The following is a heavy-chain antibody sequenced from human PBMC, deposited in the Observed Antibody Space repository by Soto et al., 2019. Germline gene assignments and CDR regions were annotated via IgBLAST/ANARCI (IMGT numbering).Heavy chain of an antibody. CDR3: AKGQGVRGVIITPDY. CDR2: ISYDGSNK. CDR1: GFTFSSYG. D-gene: IGHD3-10*01. Sequence: QVQLVESGGGVVQPGRSLRLSCAASGFTFSSYGMHWVRQAPGKGLEWVAVISYDGSNKYYADSVKGRFTISRDNSKNTLYLQMNRLRAEDTAVYYCAKGQGVRGVIITPDYWGQGTLVTVSS. V-gene: IGHV3-30*18. J-gene: IGHJ4*02.